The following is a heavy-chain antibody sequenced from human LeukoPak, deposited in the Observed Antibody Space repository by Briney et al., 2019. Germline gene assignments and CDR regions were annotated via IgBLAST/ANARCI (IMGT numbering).Heavy chain of an antibody. CDR2: IYSSGST. V-gene: IGHV4-4*07. CDR3: ARDVGSSGWFDP. J-gene: IGHJ5*02. Sequence: SETLSLTCTVSGGSISSYYWSWIRQPAGKGLEWIGHIYSSGSTNYNPSLKSRVTISVDTSKNQFSLKLSSVTAADTAVYYCARDVGSSGWFDPWGQGTLVTVPS. CDR1: GGSISSYY. D-gene: IGHD6-6*01.